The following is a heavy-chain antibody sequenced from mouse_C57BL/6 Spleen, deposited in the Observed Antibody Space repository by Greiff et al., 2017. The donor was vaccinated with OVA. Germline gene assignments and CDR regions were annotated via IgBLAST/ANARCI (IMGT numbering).Heavy chain of an antibody. J-gene: IGHJ4*01. V-gene: IGHV14-2*01. Sequence: VQLQQSGAELVKPGASVKLSCTASGFNIKDYYMHWVKQRTEQGLEWIGRIDPEDGETKYAPNFQGKATITADTSSNTAYLQLSSLTSEDTAVYYCARWDGNYVYYAMDYWGQGTSVTVSS. CDR2: IDPEDGET. CDR1: GFNIKDYY. CDR3: ARWDGNYVYYAMDY. D-gene: IGHD2-1*01.